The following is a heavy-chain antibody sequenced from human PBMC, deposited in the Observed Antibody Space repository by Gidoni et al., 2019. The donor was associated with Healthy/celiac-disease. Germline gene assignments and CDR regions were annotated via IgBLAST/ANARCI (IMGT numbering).Heavy chain of an antibody. CDR2: ISSSGSTI. Sequence: EVQLVESGGGLVQPGGSLRLSCAASGFTFSSYEMNWVRQAPGKGLEWVSYISSSGSTIYYADSVKGRFTISRDNAKNSLYLQMNSLRAEDTAVYYCASARYYDSSGYRDYWGQGTLVTVSS. J-gene: IGHJ4*02. CDR3: ASARYYDSSGYRDY. D-gene: IGHD3-22*01. CDR1: GFTFSSYE. V-gene: IGHV3-48*03.